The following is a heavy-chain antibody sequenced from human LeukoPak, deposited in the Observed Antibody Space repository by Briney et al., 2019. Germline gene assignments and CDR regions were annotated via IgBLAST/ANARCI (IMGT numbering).Heavy chain of an antibody. D-gene: IGHD3-22*01. V-gene: IGHV4-4*07. CDR1: GGSISSYY. J-gene: IGHJ4*02. CDR3: AGTDTSGYYRFDY. CDR2: IYTSGNT. Sequence: SETLSLTCTVSGGSISSYYWNWFRQPAGKGLEWIGRIYTSGNTNYSPSLKSRVTISVDKSKNQFSLKLSSVTAADTAVYYCAGTDTSGYYRFDYWGQGALVTVSS.